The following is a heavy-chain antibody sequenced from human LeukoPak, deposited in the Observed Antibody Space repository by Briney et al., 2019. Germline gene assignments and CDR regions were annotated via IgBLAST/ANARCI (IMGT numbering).Heavy chain of an antibody. D-gene: IGHD2-15*01. CDR3: ARTAGGYSHYYFDY. CDR1: GGSISGYY. CDR2: ISYSGST. V-gene: IGHV4-59*01. J-gene: IGHJ4*02. Sequence: SETLSLTCTVSGGSISGYYWSWIRQPPGKGLEWIGYISYSGSTNYNPSLKSRVTMSVDTSKNQFSLRLRSVTAADTAIYFCARTAGGYSHYYFDYWGQGTLVTVSP.